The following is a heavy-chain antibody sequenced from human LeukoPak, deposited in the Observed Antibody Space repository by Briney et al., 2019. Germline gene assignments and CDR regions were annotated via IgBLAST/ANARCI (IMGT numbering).Heavy chain of an antibody. Sequence: GGSLRLSCAASGFTFSNYNMNWIRQPPGKGLQWVSYISSSSNIIYYADSVKGRFTISRDNAKNSLFLQMNSLRAEDTAVYYCARDFAREFTIDYWGQGTLVTVSS. J-gene: IGHJ4*02. V-gene: IGHV3-48*01. CDR1: GFTFSNYN. D-gene: IGHD3-10*01. CDR2: ISSSSNII. CDR3: ARDFAREFTIDY.